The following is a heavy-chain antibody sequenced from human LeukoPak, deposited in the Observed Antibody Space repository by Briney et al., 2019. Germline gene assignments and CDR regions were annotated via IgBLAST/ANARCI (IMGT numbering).Heavy chain of an antibody. D-gene: IGHD3-22*01. Sequence: GGSLRLSCAASGFTFSDYYMSWIRQAPGKGLEWVSYISSSGSTIYYADSVKGRFTISRDNAKNSLYLQMNSLRAEDTAVYYCARDAAYYYDSSGYFDYWGQGTLVTVPS. CDR3: ARDAAYYYDSSGYFDY. V-gene: IGHV3-11*01. J-gene: IGHJ4*02. CDR1: GFTFSDYY. CDR2: ISSSGSTI.